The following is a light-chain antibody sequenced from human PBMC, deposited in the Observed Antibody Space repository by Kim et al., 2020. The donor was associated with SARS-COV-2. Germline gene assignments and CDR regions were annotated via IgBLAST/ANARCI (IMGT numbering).Light chain of an antibody. CDR3: QTWDNNHGV. V-gene: IGLV3-1*01. J-gene: IGLJ3*02. Sequence: PEQTAGITCPGDGLGDNYSPWYKQKPGRSPVLVFYNDSRRPSASPAGLFGANSGNTATLTIGGTQAIDEPDYSCQTWDNNHGVFGGGNQLT. CDR2: NDS. CDR1: GLGDNY.